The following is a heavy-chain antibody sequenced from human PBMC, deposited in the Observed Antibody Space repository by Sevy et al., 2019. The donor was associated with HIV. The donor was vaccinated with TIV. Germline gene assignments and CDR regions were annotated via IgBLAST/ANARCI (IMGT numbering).Heavy chain of an antibody. V-gene: IGHV4-59*13. CDR3: ARRYFYDSRGSTVFDY. Sequence: SETLSLTCTVSGVSISSFYWSGFRQPPGKGLEWIGNIYYSGSTNYNPSLKSRVTISVDTSKNQFSLKLSSVTAADTAVYYCARRYFYDSRGSTVFDYWGQGTLVTVSS. CDR1: GVSISSFY. CDR2: IYYSGST. D-gene: IGHD3-22*01. J-gene: IGHJ4*02.